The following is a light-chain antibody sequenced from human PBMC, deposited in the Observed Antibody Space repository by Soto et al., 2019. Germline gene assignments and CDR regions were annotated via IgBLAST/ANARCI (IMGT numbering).Light chain of an antibody. CDR1: QSVSSNY. J-gene: IGKJ4*02. CDR2: DAA. CDR3: RQYYNLPLT. V-gene: IGKV3-20*01. Sequence: EIVLTQSPGTLSLSPGERATLSCRASQSVSSNYSGWYQQKPGQDPSLLIYDAASRATGVPDRFSGSGSGAECTLTISSVQPEDVAVYYCRQYYNLPLTFGGGTKVDIK.